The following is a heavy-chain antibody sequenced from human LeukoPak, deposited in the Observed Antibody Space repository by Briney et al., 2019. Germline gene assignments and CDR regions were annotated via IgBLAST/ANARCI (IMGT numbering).Heavy chain of an antibody. CDR3: ARAVTSTEGY. Sequence: GGSLRLSCAASGFTFSTYWMTWVRQAPGKGLEWVASLNQDGSEKYYVDSVKGRFTISRDNAQKSLYLEMKSLSAKDTAVYYCARAVTSTEGYWGQGTLVAVSS. V-gene: IGHV3-7*03. J-gene: IGHJ4*02. CDR1: GFTFSTYW. CDR2: LNQDGSEK.